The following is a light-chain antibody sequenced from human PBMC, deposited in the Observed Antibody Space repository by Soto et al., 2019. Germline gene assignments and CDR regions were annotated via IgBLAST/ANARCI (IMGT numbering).Light chain of an antibody. CDR2: GAS. CDR1: QSVSSSY. V-gene: IGKV3-20*01. Sequence: EIVLTQSPVTLSLSPGERATLSCRASQSVSSSYLAWYQQIPGQAPRLLIYGASSRATGLPDRFSGSGSGTFFTLASSSTEPADFAVYYCQHYGSSPWTFGQGTKVDIK. CDR3: QHYGSSPWT. J-gene: IGKJ1*01.